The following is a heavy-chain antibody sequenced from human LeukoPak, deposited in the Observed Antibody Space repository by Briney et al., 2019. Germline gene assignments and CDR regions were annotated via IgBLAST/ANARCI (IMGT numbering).Heavy chain of an antibody. Sequence: GGSLRLSCTASGLTFSTSGFNWVRQAPGKGLEWVASIGPTGSDRYHADSIKGRFTISRDNANNFLYLQMNGLRAEDTAVYYCATETNGRHYDYWGQGTLLTVSS. V-gene: IGHV3-21*06. J-gene: IGHJ4*02. CDR2: IGPTGSDR. CDR3: ATETNGRHYDY. CDR1: GLTFSTSG. D-gene: IGHD1-14*01.